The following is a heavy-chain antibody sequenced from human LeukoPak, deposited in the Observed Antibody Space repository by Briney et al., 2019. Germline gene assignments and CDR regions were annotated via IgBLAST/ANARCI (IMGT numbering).Heavy chain of an antibody. D-gene: IGHD2-15*01. CDR2: INPKSGGT. J-gene: IGHJ4*02. CDR3: ATGLMCSGGSCYDY. V-gene: IGHV1-2*02. Sequence: ASVKVSCKASGYTFTGYYMHWVRQAPGQGLEWMGWINPKSGGTNYAQNFKGRVTMTSDTSIRTAFMELSRLRSDDTAVYYCATGLMCSGGSCYDYWGQGTLVTVSS. CDR1: GYTFTGYY.